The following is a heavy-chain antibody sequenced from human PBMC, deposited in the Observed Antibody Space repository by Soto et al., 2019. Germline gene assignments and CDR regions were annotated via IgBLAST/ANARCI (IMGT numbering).Heavy chain of an antibody. J-gene: IGHJ4*02. V-gene: IGHV2-5*01. CDR2: VYWNDDK. Sequence: SGPTLVNPTQTLTLTCTVSGFSLNTNGVGVGWIRQPPGKALEWLAIVYWNDDKRYSPSLESRLTIARDASRNQVVLTMTNMDPVDTATYYCALRHFNKVAYFDYWGKRTLVTVSS. D-gene: IGHD5-12*01. CDR3: ALRHFNKVAYFDY. CDR1: GFSLNTNGVG.